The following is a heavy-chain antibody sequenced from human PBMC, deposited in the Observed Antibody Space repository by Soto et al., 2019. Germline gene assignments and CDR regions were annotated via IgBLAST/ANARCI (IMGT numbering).Heavy chain of an antibody. J-gene: IGHJ4*02. CDR1: GYTFTGYY. CDR3: ARNPIGGGAPYYLNS. CDR2: INPNSGGT. D-gene: IGHD3-16*01. Sequence: QVQLVQSGAEVKKPGASVKVSCKASGYTFTGYYMHWVRQAPGQGLEWMGWINPNSGGTNYAQKFQGRVTMTRDTSTSTGYMELSRLRSDDTAVYYCARNPIGGGAPYYLNSWGQGTLVTVSS. V-gene: IGHV1-2*02.